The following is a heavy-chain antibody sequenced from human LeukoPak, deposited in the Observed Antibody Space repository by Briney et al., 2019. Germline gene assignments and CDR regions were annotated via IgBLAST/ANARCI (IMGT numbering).Heavy chain of an antibody. CDR2: MRFDGSLE. CDR1: GFTLSSYG. CDR3: AKDPRRGFDP. Sequence: QSGGSLRLSCVASGFTLSSYGMNWVRQAPGKGLEWVAFMRFDGSLEYYADSVKGRFTISRDNSKNTLYLQMNSLRAEDTAVYYCAKDPRRGFDPWGQGTLVTVSS. J-gene: IGHJ5*02. V-gene: IGHV3-30*02.